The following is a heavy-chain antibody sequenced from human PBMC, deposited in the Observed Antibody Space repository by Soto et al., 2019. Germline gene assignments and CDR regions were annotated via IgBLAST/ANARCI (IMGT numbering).Heavy chain of an antibody. CDR3: ASNCGYSGSYHFH. Sequence: GSLRLSCAASGFTVSSNYMSWVRQAPGKGLEWVSVIYSGGSTYYADSVKGRFTISRDNSKNTLYLQMNSLRAEDTAVYYCASNCGYSGSYHFHWGQGTLVTVSS. J-gene: IGHJ4*02. V-gene: IGHV3-66*01. CDR1: GFTVSSNY. D-gene: IGHD1-26*01. CDR2: IYSGGST.